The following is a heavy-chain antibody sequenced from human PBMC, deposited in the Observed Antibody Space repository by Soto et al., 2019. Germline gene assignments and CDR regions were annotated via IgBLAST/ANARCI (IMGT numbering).Heavy chain of an antibody. Sequence: SETLSLTCSVSGGSISSSNDYWGWIRQPPGKGLEWLGSMFHSGRTYHNPSLKSRVSISVDTSRNLFSLQLSSVTAADTAVYYCAREGVVMVAFDIWGQGTMVTVSS. CDR2: MFHSGRT. CDR1: GGSISSSNDY. CDR3: AREGVVMVAFDI. D-gene: IGHD3-3*01. V-gene: IGHV4-39*02. J-gene: IGHJ3*02.